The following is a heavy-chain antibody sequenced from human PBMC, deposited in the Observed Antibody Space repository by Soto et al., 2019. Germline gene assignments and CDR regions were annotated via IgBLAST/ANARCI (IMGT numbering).Heavy chain of an antibody. J-gene: IGHJ2*01. CDR1: GYTFTSYG. CDR3: ARASGELLRPRSWYFDL. Sequence: QVQLVQSGAEVKKPGASVKVSCKASGYTFTSYGISWVRQAPGQGLEWMGWNSAYNGNTNYAQKLQGRVTMTTDTSTSTDNMELRSLRSDDTAVYYCARASGELLRPRSWYFDLWGRGTLVTVSS. V-gene: IGHV1-18*01. D-gene: IGHD1-26*01. CDR2: NSAYNGNT.